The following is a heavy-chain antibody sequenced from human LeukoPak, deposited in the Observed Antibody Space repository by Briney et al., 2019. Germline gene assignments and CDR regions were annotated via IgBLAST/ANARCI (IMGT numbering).Heavy chain of an antibody. D-gene: IGHD7-27*01. CDR3: ARWGSHSYWYFDL. CDR2: IYYSGST. CDR1: GGSISSYY. V-gene: IGHV4-59*12. Sequence: PSETLSLTCTVSGGSISSYYWSWIRQPPGKGLEWIGYIYYSGSTNYNPSLESRVTISVDTSKNQFSLKLSSVTAADTAVYYCARWGSHSYWYFDLWGRGTLVTVSS. J-gene: IGHJ2*01.